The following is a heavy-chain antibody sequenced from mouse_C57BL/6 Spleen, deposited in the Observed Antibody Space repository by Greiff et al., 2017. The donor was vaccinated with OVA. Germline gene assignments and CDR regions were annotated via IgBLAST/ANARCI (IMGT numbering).Heavy chain of an antibody. CDR2: INPNNGGT. CDR1: GYTFTDYN. CDR3: ARDGSSYGDAMDY. J-gene: IGHJ4*01. V-gene: IGHV1-18*01. Sequence: EVQLVESGPELVKPGASVKIPCKASGYTFTDYNMDWVKQSHGKSLEWIGDINPNNGGTIYNQKFKGKATLTVAKYSSTAYMELRSLTSEDTAFYYCARDGSSYGDAMDYWGQGTSVTVSS. D-gene: IGHD1-1*01.